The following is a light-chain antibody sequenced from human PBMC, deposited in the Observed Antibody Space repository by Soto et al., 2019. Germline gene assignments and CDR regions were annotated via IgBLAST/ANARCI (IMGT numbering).Light chain of an antibody. CDR1: SSDVGDFNY. V-gene: IGLV2-14*03. CDR3: SSYSSSTTLVV. Sequence: QSALTQPASVSGSPGRSVTISCTGTSSDVGDFNYVSWYQHLPGRAPKLIIYDVTNRPSGISYRFSASKSGRTASLTISGLQAEDEADYYCSSYSSSTTLVVFGGGIKLTVL. J-gene: IGLJ2*01. CDR2: DVT.